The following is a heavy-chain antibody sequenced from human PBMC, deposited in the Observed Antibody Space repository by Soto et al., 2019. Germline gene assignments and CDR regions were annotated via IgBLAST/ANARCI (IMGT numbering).Heavy chain of an antibody. CDR3: ARVSRVEMTTVAYVQD. V-gene: IGHV4-31*03. CDR2: IYYSGTT. CDR1: GGSISSGSYY. J-gene: IGHJ1*01. Sequence: QVHLQESGPGLVKPSQTLSVTCTVSGGSISSGSYYWTWIRQHPGKGLEWIGYIYYSGTTHYNPSLRSRVSMSLDTSKSQFSLKVSSVTAADTAIYYCARVSRVEMTTVAYVQDWGQGTLVTVSS. D-gene: IGHD4-4*01.